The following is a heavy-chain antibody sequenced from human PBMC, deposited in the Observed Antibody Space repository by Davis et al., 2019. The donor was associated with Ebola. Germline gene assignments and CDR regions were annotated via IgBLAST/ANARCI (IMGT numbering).Heavy chain of an antibody. J-gene: IGHJ6*02. V-gene: IGHV3-48*01. CDR2: ISSSSSTI. CDR1: GFTFSSYS. CDR3: AKDSGYQLLFCCYYGMDV. D-gene: IGHD2-2*01. Sequence: GGSLRLSCAASGFTFSSYSMNWVRQAPGKGLEWVSYISSSSSTIYYADSVKGRFTISRDNAKNSLYLQMNSLRSEDTAVYYCAKDSGYQLLFCCYYGMDVWGQGTTVTVSS.